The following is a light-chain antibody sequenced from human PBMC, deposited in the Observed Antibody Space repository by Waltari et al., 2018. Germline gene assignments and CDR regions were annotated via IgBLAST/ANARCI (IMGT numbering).Light chain of an antibody. CDR1: QSVSSSY. Sequence: DIVFTQSPGTLSLSPGERATLSCRASQSVSSSYLAWYQQKPGQAPRLLIYGASSRATGIPDRFSGSGSGTDFTLTISRLEPEDFAVYYCQQYGSSPWMYTFGQGTKLEIK. CDR3: QQYGSSPWMYT. V-gene: IGKV3-20*01. CDR2: GAS. J-gene: IGKJ2*01.